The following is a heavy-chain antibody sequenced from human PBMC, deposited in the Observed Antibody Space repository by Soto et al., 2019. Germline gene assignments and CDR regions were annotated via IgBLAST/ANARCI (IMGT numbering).Heavy chain of an antibody. D-gene: IGHD7-27*01. V-gene: IGHV1-69*15. CDR1: GGTFSTSA. CDR3: ATQLNGDLDF. J-gene: IGHJ4*02. CDR2: IIPVFGTA. Sequence: QVQLVQSGAEVRKPGSSVKVSCKASGGTFSTSAMNWVRQAPGQGLEWMGSIIPVFGTATYAQSFQGRLTITADGSTTTGYMELSSLRSEDTAVYYCATQLNGDLDFWGQGILLIVSS.